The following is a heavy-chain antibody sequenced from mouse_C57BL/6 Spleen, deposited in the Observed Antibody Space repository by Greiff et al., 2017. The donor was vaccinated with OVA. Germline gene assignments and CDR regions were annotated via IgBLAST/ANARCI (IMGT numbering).Heavy chain of an antibody. CDR2: IHPNSGST. CDR1: GYTFTSYW. J-gene: IGHJ4*01. CDR3: ARVYYGNYVYAMDY. D-gene: IGHD2-1*01. V-gene: IGHV1-64*01. Sequence: VQLQQSGTVLARPGASVKMSCKTSGYTFTSYWMHWVKQRPGQGLEWIGMIHPNSGSTNYNEKFKSKATLTVDKSSSTAYMQLSSLTSEDSAVYYCARVYYGNYVYAMDYWGQGTSVTVSS.